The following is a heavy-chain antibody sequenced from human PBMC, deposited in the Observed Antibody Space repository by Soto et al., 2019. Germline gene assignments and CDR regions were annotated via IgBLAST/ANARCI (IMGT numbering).Heavy chain of an antibody. V-gene: IGHV3-11*01. CDR3: ARGYSSSWTYNWFDP. Sequence: QVQLVESGGGLVKPGGSLRLSCAASGFSFSDYYMTWIRQAPGKGLEWVSYISSSGGTKYHADSVKGRFTISRDNAKNSLYLQMNSLRAEDTAVYHCARGYSSSWTYNWFDPWGQGTLVTVSS. CDR1: GFSFSDYY. D-gene: IGHD6-13*01. CDR2: ISSSGGTK. J-gene: IGHJ5*02.